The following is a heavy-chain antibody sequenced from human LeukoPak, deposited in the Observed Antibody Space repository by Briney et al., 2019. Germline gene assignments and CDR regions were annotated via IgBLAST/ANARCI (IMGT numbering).Heavy chain of an antibody. CDR1: GYTFTSYG. Sequence: ASVKVSCKASGYTFTSYGISWVRQAPGQGLEWMGWISAYNGNTNYAQKLQGRVTMTTDTSTSTAYMELRSLRSDDTAVYNCARVVTPRYCSTTSCYWKGWFDPWGQGTLVTVSS. V-gene: IGHV1-18*01. D-gene: IGHD2-2*01. CDR2: ISAYNGNT. CDR3: ARVVTPRYCSTTSCYWKGWFDP. J-gene: IGHJ5*02.